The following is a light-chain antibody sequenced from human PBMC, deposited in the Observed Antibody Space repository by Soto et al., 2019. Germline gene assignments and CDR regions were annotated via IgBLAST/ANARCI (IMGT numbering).Light chain of an antibody. Sequence: DIQMTQSPSTLSASVGDRVTITCRASQSISSWLAWYQQKPGAAPKLLIYEASTLESGVPSRFSGSRSGTEFTLTVSSLQPDDFATDYCQQYNDSFPHTFGQGTKLEI. CDR3: QQYNDSFPHT. CDR1: QSISSW. V-gene: IGKV1-5*03. CDR2: EAS. J-gene: IGKJ2*01.